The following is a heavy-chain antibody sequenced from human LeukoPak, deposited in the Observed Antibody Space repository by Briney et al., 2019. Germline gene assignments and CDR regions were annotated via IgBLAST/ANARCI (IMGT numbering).Heavy chain of an antibody. CDR2: ISWDGGST. CDR1: GFTFDDYT. Sequence: GGSLRLSCAASGFTFDDYTMHWVRQAPGKGLEWVSLISWDGGSTYYADSVKGRFTISRDNSKNSLYLQMNSLRTEDTALYYCAKGGPPRGGGYSYGYFDYWGQGTLVTVSS. J-gene: IGHJ4*02. D-gene: IGHD5-18*01. CDR3: AKGGPPRGGGYSYGYFDY. V-gene: IGHV3-43*01.